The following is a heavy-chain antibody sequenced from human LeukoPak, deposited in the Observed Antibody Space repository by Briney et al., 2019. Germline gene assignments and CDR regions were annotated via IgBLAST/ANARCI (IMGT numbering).Heavy chain of an antibody. V-gene: IGHV3-30*18. CDR3: AKDVRRYCSGGSSYSVDY. D-gene: IGHD2-15*01. Sequence: GRSLRLSCAASGFTFSSYGMHWVRQAPGKGLGWVAAISYDGSTKYYAESVKGRFNISRDNSMNTLYLQMTSLRAEDTAVYYCAKDVRRYCSGGSSYSVDYWGQGTLVTVSS. CDR1: GFTFSSYG. J-gene: IGHJ4*02. CDR2: ISYDGSTK.